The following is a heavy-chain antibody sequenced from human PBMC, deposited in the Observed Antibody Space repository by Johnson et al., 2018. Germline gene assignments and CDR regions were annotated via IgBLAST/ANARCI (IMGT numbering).Heavy chain of an antibody. V-gene: IGHV3-9*01. J-gene: IGHJ6*04. CDR1: GFPFDEYG. D-gene: IGHD3-10*01. CDR3: ASIHGWALDV. CDR2: ISWNSGII. Sequence: VQLVESGGGLVKPGTSLRLSCAASGFPFDEYGMHWVRQAPGKGLEWVSGISWNSGIIGYADSVKGRFTISRDNAKNSLYLQMNSLRAWDTAVYYWASIHGWALDVWGKGATVTVSS.